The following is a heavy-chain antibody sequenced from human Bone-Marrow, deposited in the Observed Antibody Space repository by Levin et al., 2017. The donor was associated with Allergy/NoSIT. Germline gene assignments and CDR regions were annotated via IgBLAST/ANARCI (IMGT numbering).Heavy chain of an antibody. CDR2: IYSDGRT. Sequence: GGSLRLSCAASGFSVSTNYMNWIRQAPGKGLEWVSVIYSDGRTIYADSVKGRVTISRDNLKNTLYLQMNSLGVEDTAVYYCARDQFLHGSASGGWFDPWGQGTLVTVSS. CDR3: ARDQFLHGSASGGWFDP. J-gene: IGHJ5*02. CDR1: GFSVSTNY. D-gene: IGHD3-10*01. V-gene: IGHV3-53*01.